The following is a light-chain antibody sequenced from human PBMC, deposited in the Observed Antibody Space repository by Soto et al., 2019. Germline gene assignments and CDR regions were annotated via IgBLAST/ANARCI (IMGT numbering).Light chain of an antibody. CDR2: DVS. V-gene: IGLV2-14*01. CDR3: SSYTSSGTRV. CDR1: TSYVGVYNY. Sequence: QSVLTQPASVSGSPGQSFAFSGTGTTSYVGVYNYVSWYQSHPGKAPKLMIYDVSNRPSGVSNRFAGSKSGNTASLTISGLQAEDEADYYCSSYTSSGTRVFGGGTQLTVL. J-gene: IGLJ2*01.